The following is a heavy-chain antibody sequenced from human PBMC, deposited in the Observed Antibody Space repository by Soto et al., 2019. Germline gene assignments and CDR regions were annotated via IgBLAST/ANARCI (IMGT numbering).Heavy chain of an antibody. V-gene: IGHV3-9*01. CDR2: ISWNSGSI. J-gene: IGHJ6*03. CDR3: AKGPYYDFWSGSNYYYYMDV. CDR1: GFTFDDYA. Sequence: DVQLVESGGGLVQPGRSLRLSCAASGFTFDDYAMHWVRQAPGKGLEWVSGISWNSGSIGYADSVKGRFTISRDNAKNSLYLQMNSLRAEDTALYYCAKGPYYDFWSGSNYYYYMDVWGKGTTVTVSS. D-gene: IGHD3-3*01.